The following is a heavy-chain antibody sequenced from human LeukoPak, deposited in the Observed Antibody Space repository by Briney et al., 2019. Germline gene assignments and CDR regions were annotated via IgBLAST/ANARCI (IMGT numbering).Heavy chain of an antibody. V-gene: IGHV3-30*03. J-gene: IGHJ4*02. CDR1: GFTFSSYG. D-gene: IGHD6-19*01. CDR3: ARDQEAVAGTHDY. Sequence: GGSLRLSCAASGFTFSSYGMHWVRQAPGKGLEWVAVISYDGSNKYYADSVKGRFTISRDNSKNTLYLQMNSLRAEDTAVCYCARDQEAVAGTHDYWGQGTLVTVSS. CDR2: ISYDGSNK.